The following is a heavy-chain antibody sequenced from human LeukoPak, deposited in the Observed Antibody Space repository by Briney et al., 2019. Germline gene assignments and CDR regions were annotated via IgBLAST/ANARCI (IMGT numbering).Heavy chain of an antibody. CDR2: VDPNTGDT. CDR3: ARGGWGSSPYFDY. J-gene: IGHJ4*02. V-gene: IGHV1-2*02. D-gene: IGHD6-6*01. CDR1: GYTFTGYY. Sequence: VASVKVSCKTSGYTFTGYYMHWVRQAPGQGLEWMGSVDPNTGDTNYPQNFQGRVTMTRDTSISTAYMELSSLRYDDTAVYYCARGGWGSSPYFDYWGQGTLVTVSS.